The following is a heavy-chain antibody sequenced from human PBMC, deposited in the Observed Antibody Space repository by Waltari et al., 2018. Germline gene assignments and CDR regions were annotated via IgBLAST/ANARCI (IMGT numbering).Heavy chain of an antibody. D-gene: IGHD4-17*01. CDR1: GASINTNY. Sequence: QVQLQESGPGLVKPSETLSLTCPVSGASINTNYWNWIRQPPGKGLEWIGYISHSGSAKYNPSLKSRVTMSIDTSKTHFSLKLASVTAADTAFYYCAREGYGDFGPGWYYDLWGRGTLVSVSS. CDR3: AREGYGDFGPGWYYDL. V-gene: IGHV4-59*01. J-gene: IGHJ2*01. CDR2: ISHSGSA.